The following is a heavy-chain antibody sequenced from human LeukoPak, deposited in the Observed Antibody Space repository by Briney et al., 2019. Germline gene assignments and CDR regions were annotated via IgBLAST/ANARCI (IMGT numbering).Heavy chain of an antibody. V-gene: IGHV1-18*01. CDR2: ISAYNGNT. Sequence: ASVKVSCKASGYTFTSYGISWVRQAPGQGLEWMGWISAYNGNTNYAQRLQGRVTMTTDTSTSTAYMELRSLRSDDTAVYYCARGDYYDSSAAFDIWGQGTMVTVSS. D-gene: IGHD3-22*01. CDR3: ARGDYYDSSAAFDI. J-gene: IGHJ3*02. CDR1: GYTFTSYG.